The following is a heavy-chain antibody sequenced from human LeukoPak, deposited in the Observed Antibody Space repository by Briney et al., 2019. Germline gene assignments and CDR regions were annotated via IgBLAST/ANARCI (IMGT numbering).Heavy chain of an antibody. J-gene: IGHJ6*03. CDR2: ISAYNGNT. D-gene: IGHD6-13*01. CDR1: GYTFTSYG. Sequence: ASVKVSCKASGYTFTSYGISWVRQAPGQGLEWMGWISAYNGNTNYAQKLQGRVTMTTDTSTSTAYMELRSLRSEDTAVYYRARGSSWGGRDYYYYYMDVWGKGTTVTISS. CDR3: ARGSSWGGRDYYYYYMDV. V-gene: IGHV1-18*01.